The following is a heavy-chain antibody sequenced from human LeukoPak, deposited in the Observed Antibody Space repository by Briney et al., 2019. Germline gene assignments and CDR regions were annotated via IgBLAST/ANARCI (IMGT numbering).Heavy chain of an antibody. CDR1: GVSISSSSYY. CDR2: IYYSGST. Sequence: SETLSLTCTVSGVSISSSSYYWGWIRQPPGKGLEWIGSIYYSGSTYYNPSLKSRVTISVDTSKNQFSLKLSSVTAADTAVYYCARFPYYYDSSGYYYVNDAFDIWGQGTMVTVSS. D-gene: IGHD3-22*01. J-gene: IGHJ3*02. V-gene: IGHV4-39*07. CDR3: ARFPYYYDSSGYYYVNDAFDI.